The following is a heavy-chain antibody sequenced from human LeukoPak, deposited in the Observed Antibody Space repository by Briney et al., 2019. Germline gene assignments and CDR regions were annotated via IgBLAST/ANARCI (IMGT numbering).Heavy chain of an antibody. J-gene: IGHJ3*02. CDR1: GGSISSSSYY. CDR2: IYYSGST. V-gene: IGHV4-61*01. D-gene: IGHD3-9*01. Sequence: KASETLSLTCTVSGGSISSSSYYWSWIRQPPGKGLEWIGYIYYSGSTNYNPSLKSRVTISVDTSKNQFSLKLSSVTAADTAVYYCARGGFYDILTGYYSEGGDAFDIWGQGTMVTVSS. CDR3: ARGGFYDILTGYYSEGGDAFDI.